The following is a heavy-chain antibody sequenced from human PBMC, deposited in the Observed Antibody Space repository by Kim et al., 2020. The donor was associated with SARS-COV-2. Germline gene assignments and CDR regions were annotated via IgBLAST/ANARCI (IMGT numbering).Heavy chain of an antibody. D-gene: IGHD6-19*01. Sequence: GGSLRLSCAASGFTFSNFAMSWVRQAPGKGLQWVSGITGRGGGSSSYADSVKGRFTISRDNSKNTLFLQMNSLRVEDTALYYCAKDPYTSGWYRAGDSWGQVTQVTVSS. CDR3: AKDPYTSGWYRAGDS. CDR1: GFTFSNFA. CDR2: ITGRGGGSS. V-gene: IGHV3-23*01. J-gene: IGHJ4*02.